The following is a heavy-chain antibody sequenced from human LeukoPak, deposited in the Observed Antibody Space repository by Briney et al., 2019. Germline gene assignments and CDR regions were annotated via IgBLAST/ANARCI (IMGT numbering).Heavy chain of an antibody. V-gene: IGHV3-53*01. CDR2: IYAGGST. CDR3: AKMLYYDFWSGYYSPAFDI. Sequence: GGSLRLSFAASGFTVSSIYMSWLRQAPVEGLDRVSLIYAGGSTYYAASVKGRFTISRDNSKNTLYLQMNSLRAEDTAVYYCAKMLYYDFWSGYYSPAFDIWGQGTMVTVSS. CDR1: GFTVSSIY. J-gene: IGHJ3*02. D-gene: IGHD3-3*01.